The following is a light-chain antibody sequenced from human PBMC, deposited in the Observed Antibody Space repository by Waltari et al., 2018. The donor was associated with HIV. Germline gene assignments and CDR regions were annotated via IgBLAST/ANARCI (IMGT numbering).Light chain of an antibody. CDR1: QTVTSDF. CDR3: QQYGSSPRT. V-gene: IGKV3D-20*01. J-gene: IGKJ1*01. Sequence: EIVLTQSPATLSLSQGERATLSCGASQTVTSDFLAWYQQKPGLAPSLLIYDASNRATGIPDRFSGSGSGTDFTLTISRLEPEDFAVYYCQQYGSSPRTFGQGTKVEIK. CDR2: DAS.